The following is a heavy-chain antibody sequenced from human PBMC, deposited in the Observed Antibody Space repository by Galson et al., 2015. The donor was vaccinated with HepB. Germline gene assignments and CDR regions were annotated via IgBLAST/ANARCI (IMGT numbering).Heavy chain of an antibody. CDR3: ARDRRNGAYYGSGVDY. CDR1: GFTFSSYA. Sequence: SLRLSCAASGFTFSSYAMHWVRQAPGKGLEWVAVISYDGSNKYYADSVKGRFTISRDNSKNTLYLQMNSLRAEDTAVYYCARDRRNGAYYGSGVDYWGQGTLVTVSS. D-gene: IGHD3-10*01. CDR2: ISYDGSNK. V-gene: IGHV3-30*04. J-gene: IGHJ4*02.